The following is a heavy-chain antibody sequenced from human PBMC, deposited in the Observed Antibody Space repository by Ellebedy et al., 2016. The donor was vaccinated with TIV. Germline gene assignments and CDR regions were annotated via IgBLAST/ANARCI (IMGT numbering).Heavy chain of an antibody. CDR2: MNPNSGNT. J-gene: IGHJ3*02. CDR1: GYTFTSDD. V-gene: IGHV1-8*01. D-gene: IGHD3-10*01. CDR3: ARAGEWFGDDAFDI. Sequence: ASVKVSCKASGYTFTSDDINWVRQATGQGLEWMGWMNPNSGNTGYAQKFQGRVTMTTDTSTSTAYMELRSLRSDDTAVYYCARAGEWFGDDAFDIWGQGTMVTVSS.